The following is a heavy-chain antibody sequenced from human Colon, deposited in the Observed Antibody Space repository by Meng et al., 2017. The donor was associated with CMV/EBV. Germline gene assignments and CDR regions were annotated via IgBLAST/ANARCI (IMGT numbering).Heavy chain of an antibody. CDR1: GGTFSSYA. D-gene: IGHD3-10*01. Sequence: SVKVSCKASGGTFSSYAISWVRQAPGQGLEWMGGIIPIFGTANYAQKFQGRVTITTDESTSTAYMELSSLRAEDTAVYYCARDRGNVQGEYFDYWGQGTLVTVSS. V-gene: IGHV1-69*05. CDR3: ARDRGNVQGEYFDY. CDR2: IIPIFGTA. J-gene: IGHJ4*02.